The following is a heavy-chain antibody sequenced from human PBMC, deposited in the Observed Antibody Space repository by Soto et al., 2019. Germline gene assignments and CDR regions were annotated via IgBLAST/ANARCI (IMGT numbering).Heavy chain of an antibody. V-gene: IGHV3-23*01. Sequence: EVQLLDSGGGLVQPGGSLRLSCAASGFTFSSYGMSWVRQAPGKGLEWVAGIPVIGARRYYADSVKGRFTISRDNAKNTLYLQMNSLRVEDAAVYFCAREGDRYGTVCFDSWGQGTLVTVSS. CDR1: GFTFSSYG. CDR2: IPVIGARR. D-gene: IGHD1-1*01. J-gene: IGHJ4*02. CDR3: AREGDRYGTVCFDS.